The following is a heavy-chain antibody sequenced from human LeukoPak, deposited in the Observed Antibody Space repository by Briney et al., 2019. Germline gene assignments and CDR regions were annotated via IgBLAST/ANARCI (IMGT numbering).Heavy chain of an antibody. Sequence: SETLSLTCTVSGYSISSGYYWGWIRQPPGKGLEWIGSIYHSGSTYYNPSLKSRVTISVDTSKNQFSLKLSSVTAADTAVYYCVKLGVVGIDQNWFDPWGQGTLVTVSS. CDR1: GYSISSGYY. CDR2: IYHSGST. V-gene: IGHV4-38-2*02. CDR3: VKLGVVGIDQNWFDP. D-gene: IGHD2-2*01. J-gene: IGHJ5*02.